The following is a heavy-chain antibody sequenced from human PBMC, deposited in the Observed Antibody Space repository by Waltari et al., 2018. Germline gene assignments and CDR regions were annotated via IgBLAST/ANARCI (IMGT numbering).Heavy chain of an antibody. V-gene: IGHV3-21*02. CDR1: GFAFSSYH. CDR3: ASVDSSAFSRSFDY. CDR2: ISSSSTYI. Sequence: QLVESGGGLVKPGGSLRLSCAASGFAFSSYHMNWVRQAPGKGLEWVSSISSSSTYIYYADSVKGRFTVSRYNAKNALFLQMSSLRVEDTAVYYCASVDSSAFSRSFDYWGLGTLVTVSS. J-gene: IGHJ4*02. D-gene: IGHD3-22*01.